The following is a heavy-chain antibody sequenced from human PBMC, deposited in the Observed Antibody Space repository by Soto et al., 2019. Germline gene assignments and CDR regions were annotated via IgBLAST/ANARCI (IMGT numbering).Heavy chain of an antibody. D-gene: IGHD2-2*01. CDR3: ARADIVVVPGGYMDV. CDR1: GFPVSSNY. V-gene: IGHV3-53*01. J-gene: IGHJ6*03. CDR2: IYSGGST. Sequence: GGSLRLSCAASGFPVSSNYMSWVRQAPGKGLEWVSVIYSGGSTYYADSVKGRFTISRDNSKNTLYLQMNSLRAEDTAVYYCARADIVVVPGGYMDVWGKGTTVTVSS.